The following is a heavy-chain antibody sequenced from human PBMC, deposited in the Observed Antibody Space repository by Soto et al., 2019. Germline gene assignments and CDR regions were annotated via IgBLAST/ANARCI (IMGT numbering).Heavy chain of an antibody. CDR1: GGSISRYY. CDR2: IYYSGST. D-gene: IGHD2-2*01. V-gene: IGHV4-59*01. J-gene: IGHJ3*02. CDR3: ARVHKSGRIVVVPAATPNDAFDI. Sequence: SETLSLTCTVSGGSISRYYWSWIRQPPGKGLEWIGYIYYSGSTNYNPSLKSRVTISVDTSKNQFSLKLSSVTAADTAVYYCARVHKSGRIVVVPAATPNDAFDIWGQGTMVTVS.